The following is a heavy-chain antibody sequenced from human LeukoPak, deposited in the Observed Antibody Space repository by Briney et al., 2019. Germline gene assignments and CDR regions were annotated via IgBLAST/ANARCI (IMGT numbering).Heavy chain of an antibody. CDR2: IIPILGIA. D-gene: IGHD3-22*01. J-gene: IGHJ4*02. CDR1: GGTFSSYT. V-gene: IGHV1-69*02. Sequence: ASVKASCMASGGTFSSYTISWVRQAPGQGLEWMGRIIPILGIANYAQKFKGRVTITADKSTSTAYMELSSLRSEDTAVYYCAGYYDSSGYFGWGQGTLVTVSS. CDR3: AGYYDSSGYFG.